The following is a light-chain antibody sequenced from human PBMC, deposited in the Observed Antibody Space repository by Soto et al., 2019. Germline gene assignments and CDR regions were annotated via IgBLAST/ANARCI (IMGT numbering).Light chain of an antibody. Sequence: EIVMTQSPATLSVSPGERATLSCRASQSVSSNLAWYQQKPGQAPRLLIYGASTRATGIPARFSGSGSGTXXXLXISXLQSEDFAVYYCQQYNNWPYTFGQGTKLEIK. CDR1: QSVSSN. V-gene: IGKV3-15*01. CDR2: GAS. CDR3: QQYNNWPYT. J-gene: IGKJ2*01.